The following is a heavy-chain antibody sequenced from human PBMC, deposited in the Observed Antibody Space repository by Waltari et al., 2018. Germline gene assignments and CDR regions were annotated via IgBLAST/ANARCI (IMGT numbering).Heavy chain of an antibody. Sequence: VQLQESGPGLVKPSETLSLTCTVPGYSISSGYYWGWIRQPPGKGLEWIGSIYHSGRTYYNPSLKSRVTISVDTSKNQFSLKLSSVTAADTAVYYCARMGQWPQSYYFDYWGQGTLVTVSS. CDR3: ARMGQWPQSYYFDY. D-gene: IGHD6-19*01. V-gene: IGHV4-38-2*02. J-gene: IGHJ4*02. CDR2: IYHSGRT. CDR1: GYSISSGYY.